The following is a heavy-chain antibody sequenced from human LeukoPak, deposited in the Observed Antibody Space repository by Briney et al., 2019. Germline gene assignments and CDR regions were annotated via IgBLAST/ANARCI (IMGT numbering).Heavy chain of an antibody. J-gene: IGHJ5*02. V-gene: IGHV4-34*01. CDR3: ARGGGQRRSWLDL. CDR1: YGALSGYY. D-gene: IGHD3-16*01. CDR2: IHHRGSP. Sequence: SEPLSLTCAVHYGALSGYYGTWIRQPPGKGLEWIGEIHHRGSPNYNASLKSRVVISLDTSKNESSLQLTSMTAADTALYFCARGGGQRRSWLDLWGQGTLVTVTS.